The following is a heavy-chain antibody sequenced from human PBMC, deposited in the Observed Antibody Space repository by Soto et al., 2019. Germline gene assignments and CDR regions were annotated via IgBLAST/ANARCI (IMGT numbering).Heavy chain of an antibody. D-gene: IGHD6-13*01. J-gene: IGHJ4*02. CDR1: GFIFSSHS. CDR3: ARAIATDFFDY. CDR2: ISASGGST. V-gene: IGHV3-23*04. Sequence: EVQLVESGGGLVQPGGSLRLSCAASGFIFSSHSMNWVRQAPGKGLEWVSYISASGGSTFYVDSLKGRFTISRDNSKNTLYLQMNTLRAEDTAVYFCARAIATDFFDYWGQGTLVTVSS.